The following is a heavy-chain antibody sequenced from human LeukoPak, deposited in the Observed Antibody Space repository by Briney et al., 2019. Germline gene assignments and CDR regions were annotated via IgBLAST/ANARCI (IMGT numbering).Heavy chain of an antibody. D-gene: IGHD3-10*01. CDR1: GFTFSSYA. J-gene: IGHJ3*02. V-gene: IGHV3-30-3*01. CDR3: ARDQGNYGWSESYHEHDAFDI. CDR2: ISYDGSNK. Sequence: PGRSLRLSCAASGFTFSSYAMHWVRQAPGKGLEWVAVISYDGSNKYYADSVKGRFTISRDNSKNTLYLQMNSLRAEDTAVYYCARDQGNYGWSESYHEHDAFDIWGQGTMVTVSS.